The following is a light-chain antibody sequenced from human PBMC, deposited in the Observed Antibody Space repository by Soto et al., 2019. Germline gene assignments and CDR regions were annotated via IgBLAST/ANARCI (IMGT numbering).Light chain of an antibody. J-gene: IGKJ1*01. CDR3: QQYGSSPRT. CDR1: QSVSSNY. CDR2: GAS. Sequence: IVLTQSPGTLSLSPGERATLSCRASQSVSSNYLAWYQQKPGQPPRLLLYGASSRATGIPDRFSGSGSGTDFTLTISRLEPEDFAVYYCQQYGSSPRTFGQGTKVEIK. V-gene: IGKV3-20*01.